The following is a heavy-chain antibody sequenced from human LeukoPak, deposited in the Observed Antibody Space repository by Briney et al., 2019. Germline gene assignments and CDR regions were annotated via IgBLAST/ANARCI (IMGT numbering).Heavy chain of an antibody. J-gene: IGHJ4*02. D-gene: IGHD3-16*02. V-gene: IGHV3-66*01. CDR3: ARAYNTYYDYLWGSYRPGGAYYFDY. CDR2: IYSGGST. CDR1: GFTFSSYA. Sequence: PGGSLRLSCAASGFTFSSYAMSWVRQAPGKGLEWVSVIYSGGSTNYGDSVKGRFTISRDNSKNTLYLQMNSLRAEDTAVYYCARAYNTYYDYLWGSYRPGGAYYFDYWGQGTLVTVSS.